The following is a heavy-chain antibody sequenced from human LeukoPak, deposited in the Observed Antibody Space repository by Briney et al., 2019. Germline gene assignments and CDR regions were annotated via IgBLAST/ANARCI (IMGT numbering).Heavy chain of an antibody. CDR1: GGSFSGYY. J-gene: IGHJ4*02. Sequence: SETLSLTCAVYGGSFSGYYWSWIRQPPGKGLDWVGEINHSGSTNYNPSLKSRVTISVDTSKNQFSLKLSSVTAADTAVYYCARKDRYYYGSGSYGIDYWGQGTLVTVSS. V-gene: IGHV4-34*01. CDR2: INHSGST. D-gene: IGHD3-10*01. CDR3: ARKDRYYYGSGSYGIDY.